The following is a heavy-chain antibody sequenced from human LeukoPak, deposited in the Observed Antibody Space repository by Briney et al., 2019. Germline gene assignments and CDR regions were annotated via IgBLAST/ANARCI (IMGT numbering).Heavy chain of an antibody. J-gene: IGHJ4*02. D-gene: IGHD4-23*01. CDR2: IWYDGSQR. CDR3: ARLYGSKSGYFDY. CDR1: GYSFSSHG. Sequence: GGSLRLSCAASGYSFSSHGMHWVRQAPGKGLEWVAAIWYDGSQRYYADSVKGRFTISRDNLENTGDLQMNSLRAEDTAVYYCARLYGSKSGYFDYWGPGTLVTVSS. V-gene: IGHV3-33*01.